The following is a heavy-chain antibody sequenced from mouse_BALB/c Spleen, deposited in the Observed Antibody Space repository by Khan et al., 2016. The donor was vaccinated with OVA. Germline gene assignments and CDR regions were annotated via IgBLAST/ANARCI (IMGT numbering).Heavy chain of an antibody. CDR2: IWGDGST. CDR3: ARELRLGGFAY. CDR1: GFSLTDYG. J-gene: IGHJ3*01. V-gene: IGHV2-6-7*01. Sequence: QVQLKESGPGLVAPSQSLSITCTVSGFSLTDYGVNWVRQPPGKGLEWLGMIWGDGSTDYNSALKSRLSISKDNSKSQVFLKMNSLQTDDTARYFCARELRLGGFAYWGPGTLVTVSA. D-gene: IGHD1-2*01.